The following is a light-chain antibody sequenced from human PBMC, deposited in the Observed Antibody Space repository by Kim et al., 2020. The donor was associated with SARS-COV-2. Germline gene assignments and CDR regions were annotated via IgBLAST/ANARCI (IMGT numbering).Light chain of an antibody. Sequence: SYELTQPPSVSVSPGQTASITCSGNELGYKYTSWYQQKPGQSPVLVMYQDSKRPSGIPERFSGSNSGNTATLTISGTQAMDEADYYCQAWDSSTAVVFG. J-gene: IGLJ2*01. CDR2: QDS. CDR1: ELGYKY. V-gene: IGLV3-1*01. CDR3: QAWDSSTAVV.